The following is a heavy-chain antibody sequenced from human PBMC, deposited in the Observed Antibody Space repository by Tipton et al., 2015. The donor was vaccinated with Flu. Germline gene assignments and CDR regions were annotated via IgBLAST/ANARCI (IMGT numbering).Heavy chain of an antibody. V-gene: IGHV4-4*07. CDR2: IYPSGNT. Sequence: LSLTCTVSGGSLSSYFWSWIRQPAGKGLEWIGRIYPSGNTNYNPSLQSRVTMSVDTSRNQFSLKLSSVTAADTAVYYCARGSGSGTYVIFDYWGQGMLVTVSS. CDR1: GGSLSSYF. J-gene: IGHJ4*02. D-gene: IGHD3-10*01. CDR3: ARGSGSGTYVIFDY.